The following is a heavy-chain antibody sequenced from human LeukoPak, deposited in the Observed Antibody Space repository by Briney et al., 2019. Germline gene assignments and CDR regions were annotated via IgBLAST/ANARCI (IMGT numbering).Heavy chain of an antibody. J-gene: IGHJ5*02. Sequence: GGSLRLSCAASGITFSSHRMSWVRQAPGKGLEWVANIKQDGSEKYYVDSVKGRFTISRDNAKNSLYLQMNSLRAEDTAVYYCARGTLRFFARWGQGTLVTVSS. V-gene: IGHV3-7*04. CDR3: ARGTLRFFAR. CDR2: IKQDGSEK. CDR1: GITFSSHR. D-gene: IGHD3-16*01.